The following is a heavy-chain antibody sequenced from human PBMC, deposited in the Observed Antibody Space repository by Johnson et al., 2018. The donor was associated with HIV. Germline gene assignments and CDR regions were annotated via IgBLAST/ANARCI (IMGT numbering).Heavy chain of an antibody. V-gene: IGHV3-23*04. D-gene: IGHD3-22*01. CDR2: ISGSGGST. CDR1: GFTFSSYA. CDR3: AKHGGYSDGPNDAFDI. Sequence: VQLVESGGGLVQPGGSLRLSCAASGFTFSSYAMSWVRQAPGKGLEWVSAISGSGGSTYYADSVKGRFTISRDNSKNTLNLQMNSLIAEDTAVYYCAKHGGYSDGPNDAFDIWGQGTMVTVSS. J-gene: IGHJ3*02.